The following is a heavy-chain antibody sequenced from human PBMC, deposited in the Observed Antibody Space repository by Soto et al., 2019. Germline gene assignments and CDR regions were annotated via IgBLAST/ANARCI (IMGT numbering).Heavy chain of an antibody. CDR1: GFTFANAW. Sequence: EVQLVESGGGLVEPGGSLRLSCAASGFTFANAWMSWVRQCPGKGLEWVGLIKHISTGGTAEYAVPVKDRFTISRDDSKNTLYLHLNSLKSEDTAIYYCTTDAAQHDNVGYWYDGAYWGQGALVTVSS. CDR3: TTDAAQHDNVGYWYDGAY. CDR2: IKHISTGGTA. J-gene: IGHJ4*02. V-gene: IGHV3-15*07. D-gene: IGHD3-22*01.